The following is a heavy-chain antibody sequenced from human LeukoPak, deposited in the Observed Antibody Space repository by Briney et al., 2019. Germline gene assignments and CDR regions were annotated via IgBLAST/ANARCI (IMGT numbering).Heavy chain of an antibody. CDR2: INPNSGGT. Sequence: GASVKVSCKASGYTFTGYYMHWVRQAPGQGLEWMGWINPNSGGTNYAQKFQGRVTMTRDTSISTAYMELSRLRSDDTAVYYCATVPPYYYDSSGYAADYWGQGTLVTVSS. CDR3: ATVPPYYYDSSGYAADY. CDR1: GYTFTGYY. J-gene: IGHJ4*02. D-gene: IGHD3-22*01. V-gene: IGHV1-2*02.